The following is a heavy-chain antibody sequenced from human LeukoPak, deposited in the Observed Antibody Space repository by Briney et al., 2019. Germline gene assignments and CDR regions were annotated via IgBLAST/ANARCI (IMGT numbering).Heavy chain of an antibody. CDR1: GFTVSSDY. J-gene: IGHJ3*02. Sequence: PGGSLRLSCAASGFTVSSDYMTWVRQAPGKGLEWVSFVYSGGSTYYEDSVKGRFTISRDSSKNTLFLQMNSLRVGDTAVYYCARAGYYDSSGFYAPDAFDIWGRGTVVTVSS. CDR2: VYSGGST. CDR3: ARAGYYDSSGFYAPDAFDI. D-gene: IGHD3-22*01. V-gene: IGHV3-53*01.